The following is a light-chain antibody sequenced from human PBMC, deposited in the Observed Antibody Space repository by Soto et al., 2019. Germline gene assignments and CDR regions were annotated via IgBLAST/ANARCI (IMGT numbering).Light chain of an antibody. V-gene: IGLV2-14*01. CDR2: EVS. Sequence: QSALTQPASVSGSPGQSVTISCTGTSDDVGACNYVSWYQQHPDKAPKVVIYEVSNRPSGVSNRFSGSKSGNTASLTISGLQAEDEADYYCGSCTTSTKLGFGTGTKVTVL. CDR1: SDDVGACNY. CDR3: GSCTTSTKLG. J-gene: IGLJ1*01.